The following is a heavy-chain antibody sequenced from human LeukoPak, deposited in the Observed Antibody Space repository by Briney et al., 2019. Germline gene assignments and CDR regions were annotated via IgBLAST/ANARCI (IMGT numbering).Heavy chain of an antibody. CDR3: ARLTRSGTAFDI. D-gene: IGHD3-3*01. CDR2: SNPNGGST. V-gene: IGHV1-46*01. Sequence: GASVKVSCKASGYTLTNYYIHWVRQAPGQGLEWMGISNPNGGSTSYAQQFQGRVTMTRDTSTSTVYMELTSLRSKDTALYYCARLTRSGTAFDIWGQGTMVTVSS. CDR1: GYTLTNYY. J-gene: IGHJ3*02.